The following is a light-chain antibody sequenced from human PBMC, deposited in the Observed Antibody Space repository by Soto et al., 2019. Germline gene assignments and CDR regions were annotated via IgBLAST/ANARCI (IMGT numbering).Light chain of an antibody. CDR1: QSVSSSY. J-gene: IGKJ1*01. CDR3: QQYTSSPWT. Sequence: EIVLTQSPGTLSLSPGERATLSCRASQSVSSSYLAWYQQKPGQAPRLLIYGASSRATGIPDRFSGSGSGTNFTLTVSRLEPADFAVYYCQQYTSSPWTFGKGTKVEIK. CDR2: GAS. V-gene: IGKV3-20*01.